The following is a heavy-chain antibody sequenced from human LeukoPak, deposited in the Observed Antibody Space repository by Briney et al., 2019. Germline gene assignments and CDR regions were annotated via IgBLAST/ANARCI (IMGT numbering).Heavy chain of an antibody. Sequence: SETLSLTCAVSGGSISSSNWWSWVRQPPGKGLGWIGEIYHSGSTNYNPSLKSRVTISVDKSKNQFSLKLSSVTAADTAVYYCARDGLYSVSFDYWGQGTLVTVSS. CDR1: GGSISSSNW. CDR3: ARDGLYSVSFDY. V-gene: IGHV4-4*02. CDR2: IYHSGST. D-gene: IGHD2-15*01. J-gene: IGHJ4*02.